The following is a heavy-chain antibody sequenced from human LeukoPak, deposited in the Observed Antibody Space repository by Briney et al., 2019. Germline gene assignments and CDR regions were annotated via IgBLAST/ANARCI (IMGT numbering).Heavy chain of an antibody. CDR1: GYTFTGYH. D-gene: IGHD5/OR15-5a*01. CDR2: INPTTGGT. V-gene: IGHV1-2*02. J-gene: IGHJ4*02. CDR3: ARLVGLSTTASY. Sequence: VASVKVSCKASGYTFTGYHMHWVRQAPGQGLEWMGWINPTTGGTNYAQKFQDRVTMTRDTSINTAYMELSRLTFDDTAVYYCARLVGLSTTASYWGQGTLVIVSS.